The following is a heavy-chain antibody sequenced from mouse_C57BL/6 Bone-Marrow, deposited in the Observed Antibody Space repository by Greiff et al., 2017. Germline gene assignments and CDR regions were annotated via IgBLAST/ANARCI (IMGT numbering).Heavy chain of an antibody. CDR3: ARRRAYSHYGGFFSY. CDR2: IYPGSGST. CDR1: GYTFTSYW. D-gene: IGHD1-1*02. J-gene: IGHJ3*01. V-gene: IGHV1-55*01. Sequence: LQQPGAELVKPGASVKMSCKASGYTFTSYWITWVKQRPGQGLEWIGDIYPGSGSTNYNEKFKSKATLTVDTSSSTAYMQLSSLTSEDSAVYYCARRRAYSHYGGFFSYWGQGTLVTVSA.